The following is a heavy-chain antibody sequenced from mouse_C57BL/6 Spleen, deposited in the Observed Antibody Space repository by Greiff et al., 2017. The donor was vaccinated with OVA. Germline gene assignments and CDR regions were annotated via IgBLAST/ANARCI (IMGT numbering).Heavy chain of an antibody. CDR1: GFSLTSYG. CDR2: IWGVGST. Sequence: VKLVESGPGLVAPSQSLSITCTVSGFSLTSYGVDWVRQSPGKGLEWLGVIWGVGSTNYNSALKSRLSISKDNSKSQVFLKMNSLQTDDTAMYYCASDQDGKGAMDYWGQGTSVTVSS. J-gene: IGHJ4*01. D-gene: IGHD2-1*01. CDR3: ASDQDGKGAMDY. V-gene: IGHV2-6*01.